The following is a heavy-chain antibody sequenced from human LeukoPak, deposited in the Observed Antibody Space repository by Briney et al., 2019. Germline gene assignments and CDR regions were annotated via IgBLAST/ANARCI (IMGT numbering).Heavy chain of an antibody. J-gene: IGHJ4*02. CDR2: IKSDGSIT. CDR1: GFTFSSSW. D-gene: IGHD1-26*01. Sequence: GGSLRLSCAASGFTFSSSWMNWVRQAPGKGLVWVSRIKSDGSITTYADSVKGRFTISRDNAKNTLYLQMKSLRAEDTAVYYWARDNSGTDWGQGTLVTVSS. CDR3: ARDNSGTD. V-gene: IGHV3-74*01.